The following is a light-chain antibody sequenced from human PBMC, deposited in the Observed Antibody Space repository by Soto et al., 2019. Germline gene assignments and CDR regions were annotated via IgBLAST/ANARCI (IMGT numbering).Light chain of an antibody. CDR2: DVT. V-gene: IGLV2-14*03. CDR3: TSYTSDSSVI. CDR1: SSDIGGYRY. J-gene: IGLJ2*01. Sequence: QSDLTQPASVSGSPGQSVTISCTGTSSDIGGYRYVSWYQQRPGKAPKLMIHDVTNRPSGVSDRFSGSKSGNTASLTISGLQAEDEADYYCTSYTSDSSVIFGGGTKLTVL.